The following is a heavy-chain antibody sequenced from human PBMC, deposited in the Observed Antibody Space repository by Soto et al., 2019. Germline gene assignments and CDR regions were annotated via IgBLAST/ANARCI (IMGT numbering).Heavy chain of an antibody. Sequence: QVHLVQSGAEMKKPGSSVRVSCEASGGTFTTSGFGWVRQAPGQGPEWMGGIIPIFGASNYAPKFQGRITASADASSSASYLAISPLKSVDTATYHRAGDPRSGWARDAVAVWGPGTVVIVSS. V-gene: IGHV1-69*01. CDR2: IIPIFGAS. CDR1: GGTFTTSG. J-gene: IGHJ6*01. D-gene: IGHD3-22*01. CDR3: AGDPRSGWARDAVAV.